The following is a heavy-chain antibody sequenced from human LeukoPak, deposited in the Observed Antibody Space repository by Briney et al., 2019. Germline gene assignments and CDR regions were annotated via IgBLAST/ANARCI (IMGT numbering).Heavy chain of an antibody. V-gene: IGHV1-2*02. J-gene: IGHJ6*02. CDR1: GYTFTGYY. CDR2: INPNSGGT. Sequence: ASVKVSCKASGYTFTGYYMHWVRQAPGQGLEWMGWINPNSGGTNYAQKFQGRVTMTRDTSISTAYVELSRLRSDDTAVYYCAAYYDFWSGYYVGYYYGMDVWGQGTTVTVSS. CDR3: AAYYDFWSGYYVGYYYGMDV. D-gene: IGHD3-3*01.